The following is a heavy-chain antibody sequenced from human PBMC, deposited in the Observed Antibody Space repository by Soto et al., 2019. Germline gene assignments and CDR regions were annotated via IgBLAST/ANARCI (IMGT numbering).Heavy chain of an antibody. J-gene: IGHJ6*02. Sequence: PGGSLRLSCAASGFTFSSYSMNWVRQAPGKGLEWVSYISSSSSTIYYADSVKGRFTISRDNAKNSLYLQMNSLRDEDTAVYYCARGALAVAGNYYYYGMDVWGQGTTVTVSS. CDR3: ARGALAVAGNYYYYGMDV. D-gene: IGHD6-19*01. CDR2: ISSSSSTI. V-gene: IGHV3-48*02. CDR1: GFTFSSYS.